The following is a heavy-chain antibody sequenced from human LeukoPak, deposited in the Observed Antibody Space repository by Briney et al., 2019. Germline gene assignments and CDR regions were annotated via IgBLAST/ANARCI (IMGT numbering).Heavy chain of an antibody. V-gene: IGHV3-11*01. Sequence: GGSLRLSCAASGFTFSDYYMSWIRQAPGKGLEWVSYISSSGSTIYYADSVEGRFTISRDNAKNSLYLQMNSLRAEDTAVYYCARTGSVVVPAADNLDYWGQGTLVTVSS. D-gene: IGHD2-2*01. CDR1: GFTFSDYY. CDR3: ARTGSVVVPAADNLDY. J-gene: IGHJ4*02. CDR2: ISSSGSTI.